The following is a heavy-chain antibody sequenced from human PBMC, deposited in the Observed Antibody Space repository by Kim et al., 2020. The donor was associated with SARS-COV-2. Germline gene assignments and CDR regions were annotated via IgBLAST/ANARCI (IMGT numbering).Heavy chain of an antibody. Sequence: ADSVKGRFTTSRDNAKNSLYLQMNSLRDEDTAVYYCARNVVAYYYYGMDVWGQGTTVTVSS. J-gene: IGHJ6*02. CDR3: ARNVVAYYYYGMDV. D-gene: IGHD2-15*01. V-gene: IGHV3-48*02.